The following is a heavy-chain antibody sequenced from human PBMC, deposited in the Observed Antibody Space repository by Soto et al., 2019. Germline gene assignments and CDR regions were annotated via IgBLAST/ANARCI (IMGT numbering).Heavy chain of an antibody. J-gene: IGHJ6*02. Sequence: QVQLVESGGGVVQPGRSLRLSCAASGFTFSSYGMHWVRQAPGKGLEWVAVIWYDGSNKYYADSVKGRFTISRDNSKNTVYLQMNSLRAEDTAVYSCAWGSCGWLLYYEYCTDDWGQGTTVTVSS. D-gene: IGHD3-3*01. CDR2: IWYDGSNK. CDR1: GFTFSSYG. V-gene: IGHV3-33*01. CDR3: AWGSCGWLLYYEYCTDD.